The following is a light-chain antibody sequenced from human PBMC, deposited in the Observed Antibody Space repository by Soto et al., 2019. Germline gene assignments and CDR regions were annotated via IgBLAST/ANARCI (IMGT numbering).Light chain of an antibody. CDR2: SAS. Sequence: DIQLTQSPSFLSAFVGDTVTITCRASQAMSTYLAWYQQKPGKVPKLLIRSASTLQSGVPPRFSGGGSGTDFTLTLSTLQPDDSGIYYCQQLNGYQLAFGGGTNVEIK. CDR1: QAMSTY. CDR3: QQLNGYQLA. V-gene: IGKV1-9*01. J-gene: IGKJ4*01.